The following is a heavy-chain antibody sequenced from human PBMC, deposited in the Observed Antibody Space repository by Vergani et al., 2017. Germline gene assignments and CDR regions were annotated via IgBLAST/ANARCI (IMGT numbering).Heavy chain of an antibody. CDR1: GGSISSYY. J-gene: IGHJ4*02. Sequence: QVQLQESGPGLVKPSETLSLTCTASGGSISSYYWSWIRQPAGKGLEWIGRIYTSGSTNYNPSLKSRVTMSVDTSKNQFSLKLSSVTAADTAVYYCAREDWDDGIAAAGLFDYWGQGTLVTVSS. CDR3: AREDWDDGIAAAGLFDY. D-gene: IGHD6-13*01. CDR2: IYTSGST. V-gene: IGHV4-4*07.